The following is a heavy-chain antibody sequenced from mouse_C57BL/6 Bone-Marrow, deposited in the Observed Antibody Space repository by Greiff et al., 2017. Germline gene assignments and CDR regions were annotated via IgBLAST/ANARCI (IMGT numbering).Heavy chain of an antibody. CDR3: ARGGPVVVAHFDY. CDR2: INPYHGGT. CDR1: GYTFTDYY. V-gene: IGHV1-19*01. Sequence: EVQLQQSGPVLVKPGASVKMSCKASGYTFTDYYMNWVKQSHGKSLEWIGVINPYHGGTSYNQKFKGKATLTVDKSYSTAYMELNSLTSEDSAVYYCARGGPVVVAHFDYWGQGTTLTVSS. J-gene: IGHJ2*01. D-gene: IGHD1-1*01.